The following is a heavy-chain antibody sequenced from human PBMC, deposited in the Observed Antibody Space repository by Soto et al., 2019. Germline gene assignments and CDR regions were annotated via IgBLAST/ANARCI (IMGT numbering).Heavy chain of an antibody. J-gene: IGHJ5*01. D-gene: IGHD1-1*01. CDR3: ARGRTAIATRWFGS. CDR1: GGSFSDSY. CDR2: ITNSGST. Sequence: SETLSLTCAVFGGSFSDSYWSWIRQSPEKGLEWIGEITNSGSTYYNPSLKSRVTISGDTSNNQFSLEVRSVTAADTAVYFCARGRTAIATRWFGSWGQGTLVTVSS. V-gene: IGHV4-34*01.